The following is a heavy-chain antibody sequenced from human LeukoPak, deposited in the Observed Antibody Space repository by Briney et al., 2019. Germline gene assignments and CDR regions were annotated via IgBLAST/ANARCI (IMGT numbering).Heavy chain of an antibody. CDR2: IYYSGST. Sequence: SETLSLTCTVSGGSISSYYWSWIRQPPGKGLEWIGYIYYSGSTNYNPSLKSRVTISVDTSKNQFSLKLSSVTAADTAVYCCASSPHTAWIQLWHTWYFDLWGRGTLVTVSS. CDR1: GGSISSYY. D-gene: IGHD5-18*01. CDR3: ASSPHTAWIQLWHTWYFDL. V-gene: IGHV4-59*01. J-gene: IGHJ2*01.